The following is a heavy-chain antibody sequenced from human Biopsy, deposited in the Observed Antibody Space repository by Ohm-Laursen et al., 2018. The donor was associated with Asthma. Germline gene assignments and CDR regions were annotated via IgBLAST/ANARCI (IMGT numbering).Heavy chain of an antibody. Sequence: LRLSCTASGFSFSDYYMTWMRQSPGKGLEWIGFIYYSGSTYYNPSLKSRVSISIDTSKNQFSLKLSSVTAADTAVYYCARAQDYYDSRGYYRSFDYWGQGTLVTVSS. CDR1: GFSFSDYY. V-gene: IGHV4-31*02. CDR3: ARAQDYYDSRGYYRSFDY. J-gene: IGHJ4*02. D-gene: IGHD3-22*01. CDR2: IYYSGST.